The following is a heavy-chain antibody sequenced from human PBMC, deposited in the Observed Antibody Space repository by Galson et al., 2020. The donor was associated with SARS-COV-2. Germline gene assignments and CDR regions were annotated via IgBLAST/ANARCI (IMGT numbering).Heavy chain of an antibody. CDR1: WFTVSSNY. D-gene: IGHD6-19*01. J-gene: IGHJ3*02. Sequence: GESLKISCSASWFTVSSNYMSWVRQAPGKGLEWVSVIYSGGSTYYADSVKGRFTISRDNSKNTLYLQMNSLRAEDTAVYYCAREMGTVAGTAFDIWGQGTMVTVSS. CDR2: IYSGGST. V-gene: IGHV3-53*01. CDR3: AREMGTVAGTAFDI.